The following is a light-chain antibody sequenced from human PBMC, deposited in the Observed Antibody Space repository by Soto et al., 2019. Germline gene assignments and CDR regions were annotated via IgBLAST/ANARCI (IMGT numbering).Light chain of an antibody. CDR2: GNS. J-gene: IGLJ2*01. CDR3: QSYDSSRSGYVL. CDR1: SSNIGAGYD. V-gene: IGLV1-40*01. Sequence: SVLTQPPSVSGAPGQRVTISCTGSSSNIGAGYDVHWYQQLPGTAPKLLIYGNSNRPSGVPDRFSGSKSGTSASLAITALQAEDEADYYCQSYDSSRSGYVLFGGGTKLTVL.